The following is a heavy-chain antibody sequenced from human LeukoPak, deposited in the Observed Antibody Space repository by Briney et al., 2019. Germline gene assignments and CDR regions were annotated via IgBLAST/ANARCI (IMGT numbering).Heavy chain of an antibody. J-gene: IGHJ4*02. CDR3: ARNSTGWSYDY. V-gene: IGHV4-39*02. CDR2: IYYSGST. Sequence: PPETLSLTCTVSGGSISSSSYYWGWIRQPPGKGLEWIGSIYYSGSTSYNPSLKSRVTISVDTSKNHFSLKLNSVTAADTGLYYCARNSTGWSYDYWGQGTLVTVSS. CDR1: GGSISSSSYY. D-gene: IGHD6-19*01.